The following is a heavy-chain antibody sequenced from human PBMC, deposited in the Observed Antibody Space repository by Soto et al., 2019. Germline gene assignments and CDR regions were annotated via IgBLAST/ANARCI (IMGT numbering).Heavy chain of an antibody. D-gene: IGHD1-26*01. J-gene: IGHJ4*02. V-gene: IGHV3-7*01. Sequence: EVQLVESGGGLVQPGGSLRLSCAASGLTFSSYWMCWVRQAPGKGLEWVANINPDGSQKYYVDSVKGRFTISRDNAKNSLYLQMNSLRAEVTAVYYCARDPGWGANDYWGQGTLVTVSS. CDR2: INPDGSQK. CDR1: GLTFSSYW. CDR3: ARDPGWGANDY.